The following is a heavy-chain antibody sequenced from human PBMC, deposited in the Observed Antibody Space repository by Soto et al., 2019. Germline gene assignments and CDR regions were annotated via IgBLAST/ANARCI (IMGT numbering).Heavy chain of an antibody. CDR3: ARAAAGTNEYFQH. J-gene: IGHJ1*01. D-gene: IGHD6-13*01. CDR1: GGSISSSSYY. V-gene: IGHV4-39*01. Sequence: QLQLQESGPGLVKPSETLSLTCTVSGGSISSSSYYWGWIRQPPGKGLEWIGSIYYSGSTYYNPSLKSRVTISVDTSKNQFSLKLSSVTAADTAVYYCARAAAGTNEYFQHWGQGTLVTVSS. CDR2: IYYSGST.